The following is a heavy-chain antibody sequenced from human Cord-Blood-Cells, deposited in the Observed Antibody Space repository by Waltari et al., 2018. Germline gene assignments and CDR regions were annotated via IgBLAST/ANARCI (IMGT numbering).Heavy chain of an antibody. J-gene: IGHJ4*02. CDR1: GYPFTGYY. D-gene: IGHD3-9*01. V-gene: IGHV1-2*02. Sequence: QVQLVQSGAEVKKPGASVKVSCKASGYPFTGYYMHGVRQAPGQGLEWMGWINPNSGGTNYAQKFQGRVTMTRDTSISTAYMELSRLRSDDTAVYYCARVSRSGNYDILTGNLDYWGQGTLVTVSS. CDR3: ARVSRSGNYDILTGNLDY. CDR2: INPNSGGT.